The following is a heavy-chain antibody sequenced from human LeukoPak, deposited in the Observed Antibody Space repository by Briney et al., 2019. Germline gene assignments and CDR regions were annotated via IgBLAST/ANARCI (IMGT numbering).Heavy chain of an antibody. CDR2: IIPIFGTA. Sequence: SAKVSCKASGGTFSSYAISWVRQAPGQGLEWMGGIIPIFGTANYAQKFQGRVTITADKSTSTAYMELSSLRSEDTAVYYCARDSRPTYSSSWYGLDYWGQGTLVTVSS. CDR1: GGTFSSYA. V-gene: IGHV1-69*06. J-gene: IGHJ4*02. CDR3: ARDSRPTYSSSWYGLDY. D-gene: IGHD6-13*01.